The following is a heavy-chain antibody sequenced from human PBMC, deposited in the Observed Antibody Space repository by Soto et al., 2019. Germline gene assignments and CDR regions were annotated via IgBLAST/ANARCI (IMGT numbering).Heavy chain of an antibody. V-gene: IGHV3-11*01. CDR3: ARDVYTNYVNYFGL. Sequence: PGGALRLSCAASGFSFKDYYMTWMRQTPEKGLEWISTITSSGGNAYYAASVKGRVTISRDNAHNSLYLQISGLRAEDTALYYCARDVYTNYVNYFGLWGQGTLVTVSS. CDR2: ITSSGGNA. D-gene: IGHD3-16*01. CDR1: GFSFKDYY. J-gene: IGHJ5*02.